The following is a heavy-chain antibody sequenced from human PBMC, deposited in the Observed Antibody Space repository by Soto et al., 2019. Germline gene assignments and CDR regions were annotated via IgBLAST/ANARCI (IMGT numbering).Heavy chain of an antibody. V-gene: IGHV4-39*01. CDR3: ARTRYDILTGYTNDFDY. CDR1: GGSISSSSYY. D-gene: IGHD3-9*01. Sequence: QLQLQESGPGLVKPSETLSLTCTVSGGSISSSSYYWGWIRQPPGKGLEWIGSIYYSGSTYYNPSLKNRVTISVDTSKTQFSLKLSSVTAADTAVYYCARTRYDILTGYTNDFDYWGQGTLVTVSS. J-gene: IGHJ4*02. CDR2: IYYSGST.